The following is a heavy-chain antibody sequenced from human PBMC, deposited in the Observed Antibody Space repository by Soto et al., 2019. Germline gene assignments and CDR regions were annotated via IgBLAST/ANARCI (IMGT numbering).Heavy chain of an antibody. D-gene: IGHD6-19*01. Sequence: QVQLVQSGAEVKKPGSSVKVSCKASGGTFSSYTISWVRQAPGQGLEWMGRIIPILGIANYAQKFQGRVTITADKSTSTADMGLSSLRSEDTAVYYCAVLAVAAQRDAFDIWGQGTMVTVSS. V-gene: IGHV1-69*02. CDR2: IIPILGIA. CDR3: AVLAVAAQRDAFDI. J-gene: IGHJ3*02. CDR1: GGTFSSYT.